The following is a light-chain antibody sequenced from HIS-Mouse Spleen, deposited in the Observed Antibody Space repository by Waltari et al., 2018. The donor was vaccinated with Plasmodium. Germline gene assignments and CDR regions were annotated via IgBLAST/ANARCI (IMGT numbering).Light chain of an antibody. CDR2: EVS. J-gene: IGLJ2*01. CDR3: SSYAGSNNLV. CDR1: RRDVGGYHY. Sequence: QSALTQPPSASGSPGQSVTISCPGTRRDVGGYHYVPWYQQHPGKAPKLMIYEVSTRPSGVPDRFSGSKSGNTASLTVSGLQAEDEADYYCSSYAGSNNLVFGGGTKLTVL. V-gene: IGLV2-8*01.